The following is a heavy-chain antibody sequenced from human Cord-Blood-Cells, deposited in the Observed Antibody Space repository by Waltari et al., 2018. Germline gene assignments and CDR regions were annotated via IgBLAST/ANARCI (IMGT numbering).Heavy chain of an antibody. V-gene: IGHV4-39*01. D-gene: IGHD5-12*01. CDR1: GGSISSSRYY. Sequence: QLQLQESGPGPVKPSETLSLTCTVSGGSISSSRYYCGWIRQPPGKGLEWIGSIYYSGSTYYNPSLKSRVTISIDTSKNQFSLKLSSVTAADTAVYYCARHRDSGYDPFDYWGQGTLVTVSS. CDR3: ARHRDSGYDPFDY. CDR2: IYYSGST. J-gene: IGHJ4*02.